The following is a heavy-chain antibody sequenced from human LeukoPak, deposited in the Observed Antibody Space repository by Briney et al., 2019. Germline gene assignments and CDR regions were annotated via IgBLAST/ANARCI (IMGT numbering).Heavy chain of an antibody. J-gene: IGHJ3*02. CDR2: ISGSGGST. V-gene: IGHV3-23*01. CDR1: GFTFSSYA. Sequence: GGSLRLSCAASGFTFSSYAMSWVRQAPGKGLEWVSAISGSGGSTYYADSVKGRFTISRDNARNSLYLQMNSLRVEDTAVYFCASETQDVFDIWGQGTLVTVSS. CDR3: ASETQDVFDI.